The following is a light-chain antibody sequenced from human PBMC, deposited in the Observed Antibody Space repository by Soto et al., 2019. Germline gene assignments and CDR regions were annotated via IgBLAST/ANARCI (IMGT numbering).Light chain of an antibody. J-gene: IGKJ2*01. CDR1: QSVLYSSNNRNY. Sequence: DIVMTQSPDSLAVSLGERATINCKSSQSVLYSSNNRNYLAWYQQKSGQPPKLLIYWASTRESGVPDRFNGSGSGTDFTLTISSLQAEDVAVYHCQQYYGTPVTFGQGTKLQIK. V-gene: IGKV4-1*01. CDR2: WAS. CDR3: QQYYGTPVT.